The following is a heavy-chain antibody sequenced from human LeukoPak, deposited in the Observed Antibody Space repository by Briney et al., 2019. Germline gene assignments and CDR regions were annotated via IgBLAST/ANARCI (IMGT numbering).Heavy chain of an antibody. J-gene: IGHJ4*02. D-gene: IGHD3-22*01. V-gene: IGHV4-4*07. CDR3: ARGGTDSSGYYYGGYLDY. CDR2: IYTSGST. Sequence: PSETLSLTCTVSGGSISSYYWSWIRQPAGKGLEWIGRIYTSGSTNYNPSLKSRVTISVDKSKNQFSLKLSSVTAADTAVYYCARGGTDSSGYYYGGYLDYWGQGTLVTVSS. CDR1: GGSISSYY.